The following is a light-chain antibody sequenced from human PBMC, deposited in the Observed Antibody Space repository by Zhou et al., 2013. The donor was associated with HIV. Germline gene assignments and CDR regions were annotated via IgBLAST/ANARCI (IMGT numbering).Light chain of an antibody. CDR2: GAS. Sequence: EIVLTQSPGTLSLSPGERATLSCRASQSVRSSYLAWYQQKPGQAPRLLMFGASSRATGIPDRFSGSGSGTDFTLTISRLEPEDFAVYYCQQYGSSPATFGQGTEVEIK. J-gene: IGKJ1*01. V-gene: IGKV3-20*01. CDR1: QSVRSSY. CDR3: QQYGSSPAT.